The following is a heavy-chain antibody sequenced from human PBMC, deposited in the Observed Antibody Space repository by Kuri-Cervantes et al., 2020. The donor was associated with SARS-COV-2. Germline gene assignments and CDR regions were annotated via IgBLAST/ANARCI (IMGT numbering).Heavy chain of an antibody. CDR3: ARPYCTTTTCYDGTFDS. J-gene: IGHJ4*02. V-gene: IGHV1-69*06. D-gene: IGHD2-2*01. Sequence: SVKVSCKASGGTFSSYADTWVRQVPGQGFEWMGRIIPLFGTTIYAQKFRDRVTFTADKSTNTAYMELSSLRSEDTAVYYCARPYCTTTTCYDGTFDSWGQGTLVTVSS. CDR1: GGTFSSYA. CDR2: IIPLFGTT.